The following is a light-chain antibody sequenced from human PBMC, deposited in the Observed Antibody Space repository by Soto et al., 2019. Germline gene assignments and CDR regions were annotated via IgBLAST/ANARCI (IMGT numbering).Light chain of an antibody. Sequence: EIVMTESPATLSVSPGETATLSCRASQSVSSNLAWYQQTPGQAPRLLIYAASSRATGIPDRFSGSGSGTDFTLTISRLEPEDFAVYYCQQYGYSPTCGGGTKVDIK. CDR1: QSVSSN. J-gene: IGKJ4*01. CDR2: AAS. V-gene: IGKV3-20*01. CDR3: QQYGYSPT.